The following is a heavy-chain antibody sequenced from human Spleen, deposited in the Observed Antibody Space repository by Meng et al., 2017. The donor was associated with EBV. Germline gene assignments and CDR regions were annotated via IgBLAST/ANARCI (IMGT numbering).Heavy chain of an antibody. J-gene: IGHJ2*01. CDR1: GYGFSKYT. CDR2: LNTNTGNP. V-gene: IGHV7-4-1*02. Sequence: VHLVASGSDFKKPGASVNVSCKTSGYGFSKYTLNWVRQAPGQGLEWLGRLNTNTGNPTYAQAFTGRFVLSLDTSVNTAYLEISSLEAEDTAVYYCVRENDYGGNFWYFDLWGRGTLVTVSS. CDR3: VRENDYGGNFWYFDL. D-gene: IGHD4-23*01.